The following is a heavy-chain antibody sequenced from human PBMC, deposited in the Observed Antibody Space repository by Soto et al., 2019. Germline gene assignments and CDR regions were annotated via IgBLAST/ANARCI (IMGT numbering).Heavy chain of an antibody. Sequence: ASVKVSCKASGYTLTNYAISWVRQAPGQGPEWMGWINTYNGNSNYAQKFQGRVTMTTDTSTNTAYMELRSLTSDDTAVYYCARNCTGGSCFCIYWGQGTLVTVSS. CDR2: INTYNGNS. V-gene: IGHV1-18*01. CDR1: GYTLTNYA. CDR3: ARNCTGGSCFCIY. J-gene: IGHJ4*02. D-gene: IGHD2-15*01.